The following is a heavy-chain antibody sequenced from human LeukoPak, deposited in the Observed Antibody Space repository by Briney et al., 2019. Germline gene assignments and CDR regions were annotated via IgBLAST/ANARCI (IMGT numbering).Heavy chain of an antibody. CDR2: INHSGST. CDR1: GGFFSGYY. Sequence: SETLSLTCAVYGGFFSGYYWSWIRQPPEKGLECIGEINHSGSTNYNPSLKSRVTISVDTSKNQFSLRLRSVTAADTAVYYCARLWFGELVTDSWGQGTLVTVSS. J-gene: IGHJ4*02. D-gene: IGHD3-10*01. CDR3: ARLWFGELVTDS. V-gene: IGHV4-34*01.